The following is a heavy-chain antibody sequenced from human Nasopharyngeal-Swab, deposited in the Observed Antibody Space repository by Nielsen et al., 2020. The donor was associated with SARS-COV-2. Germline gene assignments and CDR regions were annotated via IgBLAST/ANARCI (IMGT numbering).Heavy chain of an antibody. V-gene: IGHV4-34*01. D-gene: IGHD2-21*02. Sequence: WIRQPPGKGLEWIGEINHSGSTNYNPSLKSRVTISVDTSKNQFSLKLSSVTAADTAVYYCARVPLWGVVVTADFPGYWYFDPWGRGTLVTVSS. CDR2: INHSGST. CDR3: ARVPLWGVVVTADFPGYWYFDP. J-gene: IGHJ2*01.